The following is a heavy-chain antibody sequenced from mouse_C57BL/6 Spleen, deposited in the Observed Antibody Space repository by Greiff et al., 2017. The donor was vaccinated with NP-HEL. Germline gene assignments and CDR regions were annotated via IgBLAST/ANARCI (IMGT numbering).Heavy chain of an antibody. CDR1: GFTFTDYY. CDR3: ASSTVVAPYWYFDV. D-gene: IGHD1-1*01. CDR2: IRNKANGYTT. V-gene: IGHV7-3*01. J-gene: IGHJ1*03. Sequence: EVQRVESGGGLVQPGGSLSLSCAASGFTFTDYYMSWVRQPPGKALEWLGFIRNKANGYTTEYSASVKGRFTISGDNSQSILYLQMNALRAEDSATYYCASSTVVAPYWYFDVWGTGTTVTVSS.